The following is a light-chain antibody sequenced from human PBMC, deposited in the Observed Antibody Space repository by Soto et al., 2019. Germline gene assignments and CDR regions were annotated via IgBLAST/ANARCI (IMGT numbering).Light chain of an antibody. CDR2: GNS. V-gene: IGLV1-40*01. J-gene: IGLJ1*01. CDR3: QSYDSSLSAPYV. Sequence: QSVLTQPPSVSGAPGQGVTISCTGSSSNIGAGFDVHWYQQLPGTAPKLLIYGNSNRPSGVPDRFSGSKSGASASLAITGLQAEDDADYYCQSYDSSLSAPYVFGTGTKVTVL. CDR1: SSNIGAGFD.